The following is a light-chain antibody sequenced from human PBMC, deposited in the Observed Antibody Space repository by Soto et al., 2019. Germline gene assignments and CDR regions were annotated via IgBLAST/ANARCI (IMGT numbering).Light chain of an antibody. CDR3: SSYAGSNNYV. Sequence: QSVLTQPPSSSASPGQSVTISCTGTSSDVGSYNYVSWYQQHPGRPPKLMIYEVSKRPLGVPDRFSGSKSGNTASLTVSGLQAEDEADYYCSSYAGSNNYVFGPGTKLTVL. J-gene: IGLJ1*01. CDR2: EVS. V-gene: IGLV2-8*01. CDR1: SSDVGSYNY.